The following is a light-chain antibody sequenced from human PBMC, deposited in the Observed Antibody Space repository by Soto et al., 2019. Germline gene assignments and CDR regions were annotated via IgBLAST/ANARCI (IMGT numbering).Light chain of an antibody. CDR1: QSLRATY. Sequence: EIVFTQSPGTLSLSPGERATLSCRASQSLRATYVAWYQQRPGQAPRLLIYGASFRATGIPARFSGRGSGTDFTLSISSLEPEDFAVYYCQQYGTPRSVTFGQGTRLEIK. CDR2: GAS. V-gene: IGKV3-20*01. CDR3: QQYGTPRSVT. J-gene: IGKJ5*01.